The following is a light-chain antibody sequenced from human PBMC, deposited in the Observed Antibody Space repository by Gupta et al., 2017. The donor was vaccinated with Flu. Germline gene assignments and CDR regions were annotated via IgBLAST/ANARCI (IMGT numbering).Light chain of an antibody. V-gene: IGKV3-15*01. CDR2: GAS. CDR3: HHYTHWPRT. J-gene: IGKJ1*01. Sequence: EIVMTQSPGTLSLSPGERATLSCWASQSVSNNLAWYQQKPGQAPRLLMSGASTRATGIPARFSGSGSGTEFTLTISSLQSEDFAVYYCHHYTHWPRTFGLGTKVEI. CDR1: QSVSNN.